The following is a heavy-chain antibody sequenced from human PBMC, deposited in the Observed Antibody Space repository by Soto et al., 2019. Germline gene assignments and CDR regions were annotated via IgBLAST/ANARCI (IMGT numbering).Heavy chain of an antibody. CDR3: AKVGWGGDS. J-gene: IGHJ4*02. CDR2: NPYTGSP. Sequence: PSETLSLTCSVSGDSVSRGSYHWSWIRQPPGKGLEWIGFNPYTGSPDYNPSLKSRVVISIDRSKNQFSLKLSSVTATDTAVYFCAKVGWGGDSWGQGTLVTVSS. CDR1: GDSVSRGSYH. D-gene: IGHD7-27*01. V-gene: IGHV4-61*01.